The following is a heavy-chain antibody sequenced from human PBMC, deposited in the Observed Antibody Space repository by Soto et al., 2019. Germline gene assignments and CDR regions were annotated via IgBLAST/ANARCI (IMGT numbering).Heavy chain of an antibody. D-gene: IGHD1-26*01. Sequence: EVQLVESGGGLVQPGGSLRLSCATSGFTFGNYWMYWVRQAPGKGLVWVSRIHSDGKITTYADSVKGRFTISRDIAKNTLYLQMNSPRAEDTAMYYCARGRGSFYVDFWGQGTLVTVSS. CDR2: IHSDGKIT. CDR3: ARGRGSFYVDF. J-gene: IGHJ4*02. CDR1: GFTFGNYW. V-gene: IGHV3-74*01.